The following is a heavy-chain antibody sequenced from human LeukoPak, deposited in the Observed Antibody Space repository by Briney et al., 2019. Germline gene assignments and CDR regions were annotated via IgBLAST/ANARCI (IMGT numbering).Heavy chain of an antibody. CDR3: ARGRTAMVRGAFDI. D-gene: IGHD5-18*01. CDR2: INHSGST. J-gene: IGHJ3*02. Sequence: SETLSLTCTVSGGSISSYYWSWIRQPPGKGLEWIGEINHSGSTNYNPSLKSRVTISVDTSKNQFSLKLSSVTAADTAVYYCARGRTAMVRGAFDIWGQGTMVTVSS. CDR1: GGSISSYY. V-gene: IGHV4-34*01.